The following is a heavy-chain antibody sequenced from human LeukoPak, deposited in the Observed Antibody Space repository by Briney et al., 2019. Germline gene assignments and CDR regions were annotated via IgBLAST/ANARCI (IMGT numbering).Heavy chain of an antibody. J-gene: IGHJ6*03. CDR1: GFTFSDYG. CDR2: KWYDGNNE. Sequence: PGKSLRLSCAASGFTFSDYGMHWVRQAPGKGLEWLAVKWYDGNNEYYADSLKGRFTVSRDNSKNTLYLQMNSLRAEDTAVYYCAKGGGYCGSASCYDRGFYMDVRGKGTTVTVSS. CDR3: AKGGGYCGSASCYDRGFYMDV. V-gene: IGHV3-33*06. D-gene: IGHD2-2*01.